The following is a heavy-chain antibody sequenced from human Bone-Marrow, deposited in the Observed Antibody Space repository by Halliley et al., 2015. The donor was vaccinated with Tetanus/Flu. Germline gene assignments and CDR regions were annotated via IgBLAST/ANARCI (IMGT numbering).Heavy chain of an antibody. CDR2: ISSRGSSK. CDR3: VRGATVVTHFDY. V-gene: IGHV3-48*03. D-gene: IGHD4-17*01. Sequence: EWVSYISSRGSSKYYAASVGGRFTISRDNAKNLLYLQMDSLRAEDTGVYFCVRGATVVTHFDYWGQGTRVTVSS. J-gene: IGHJ4*02.